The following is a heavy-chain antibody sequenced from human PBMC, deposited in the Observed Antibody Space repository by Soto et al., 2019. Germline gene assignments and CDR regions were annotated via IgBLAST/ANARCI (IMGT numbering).Heavy chain of an antibody. CDR1: GGTFSSYA. D-gene: IGHD4-17*01. CDR3: ARDRYGNYYFDY. V-gene: IGHV1-69*13. J-gene: IGHJ4*02. CDR2: IIPIFGTA. Sequence: SVKVSCKASGGTFSSYAISWVRQAPGQGLEWMGGIIPIFGTANYAQKFQGRVTITADESTSTAYMELSSLRSEDTAVYYCARDRYGNYYFDYWGQGTLVTVSS.